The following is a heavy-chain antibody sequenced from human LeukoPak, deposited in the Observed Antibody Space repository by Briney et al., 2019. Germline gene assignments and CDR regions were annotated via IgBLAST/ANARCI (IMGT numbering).Heavy chain of an antibody. J-gene: IGHJ4*02. V-gene: IGHV3-21*01. D-gene: IGHD2-15*01. CDR3: ARDPPGSWPPLDY. CDR2: ISSSSSYI. CDR1: GFTFSSYS. Sequence: GGSLRLSCAASGFTFSSYSMNWVRQAPGKGLEWVSSISSSSSYIYYADSVKGRFTISRDNAKNSLYLQMNSLRAEDTAVYYCARDPPGSWPPLDYWGQGTLVTVSS.